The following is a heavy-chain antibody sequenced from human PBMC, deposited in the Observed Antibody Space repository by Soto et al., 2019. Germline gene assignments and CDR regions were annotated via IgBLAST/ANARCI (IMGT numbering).Heavy chain of an antibody. V-gene: IGHV1-69*13. Sequence: ASVKVSCKASGGTFSSYAISWVRQAPGQGLEWMGGIIPIFGTANYAQKFQGRVTITADESTSTAYMELSSLRSEDTAVYYCAREGIPRLYHPSNWFDPWGQGTLVTVSS. J-gene: IGHJ5*02. CDR1: GGTFSSYA. CDR3: AREGIPRLYHPSNWFDP. D-gene: IGHD2-2*01. CDR2: IIPIFGTA.